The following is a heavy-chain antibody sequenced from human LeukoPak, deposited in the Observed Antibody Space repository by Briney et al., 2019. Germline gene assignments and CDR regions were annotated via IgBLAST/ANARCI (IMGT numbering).Heavy chain of an antibody. Sequence: SVKVSCKASGGTFSSYAISWVRQAPGQGLEWMGRIIPILGIANYAQKFQGRVTITADKSTSTAYMELSSLRSEDTAVYYCARGPGSYSFDYWGQGTLVTVSS. V-gene: IGHV1-69*04. CDR1: GGTFSSYA. CDR3: ARGPGSYSFDY. CDR2: IIPILGIA. J-gene: IGHJ4*02. D-gene: IGHD1-26*01.